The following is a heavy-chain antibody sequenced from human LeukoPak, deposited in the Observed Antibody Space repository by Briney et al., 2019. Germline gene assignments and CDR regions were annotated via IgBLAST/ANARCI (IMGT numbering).Heavy chain of an antibody. CDR2: INPNSGGT. CDR1: GCTFTGYY. J-gene: IGHJ4*02. CDR3: ARGDYYDSSGLLTD. D-gene: IGHD3-22*01. V-gene: IGHV1-2*02. Sequence: ASVKVFCKASGCTFTGYYMHWVRQAPGQGLEWMRWINPNSGGTNYAQKFQDRVTMTRDTSISTAYMELSRLRSDDTAVYYCARGDYYDSSGLLTDWGQGTLVTVSS.